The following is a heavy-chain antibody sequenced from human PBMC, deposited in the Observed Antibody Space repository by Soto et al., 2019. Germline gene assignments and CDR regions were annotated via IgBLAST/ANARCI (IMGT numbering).Heavy chain of an antibody. CDR3: ARDRGPSSGYYPYWFDP. V-gene: IGHV1-69*13. CDR1: GGTFSSYA. D-gene: IGHD3-22*01. CDR2: IIPIFGTA. Sequence: SVKVSCKASGGTFSSYAITWVRQAPGQGLEWMRGIIPIFGTANYAQKFQARVTITADESTSTAYMELSSLRSEDTAVYYCARDRGPSSGYYPYWFDPWGQGTLVTVSS. J-gene: IGHJ5*02.